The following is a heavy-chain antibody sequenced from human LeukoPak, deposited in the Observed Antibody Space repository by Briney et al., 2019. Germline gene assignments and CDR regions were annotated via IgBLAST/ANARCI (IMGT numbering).Heavy chain of an antibody. Sequence: SETLSLTCTVSGGSISIYYWSWIRQPPGKALEWIGYIYYSGSTNYNPSLKSPVTISVYTSKNQFSLNLSSVTAADTAVYYCARTRDGYNLDAFDIWGQGTMVTVSS. CDR1: GGSISIYY. D-gene: IGHD5-24*01. J-gene: IGHJ3*02. V-gene: IGHV4-59*01. CDR2: IYYSGST. CDR3: ARTRDGYNLDAFDI.